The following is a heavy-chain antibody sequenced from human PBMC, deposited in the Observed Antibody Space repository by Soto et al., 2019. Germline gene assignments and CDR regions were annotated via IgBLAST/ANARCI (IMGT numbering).Heavy chain of an antibody. CDR1: GFTFSSYN. CDR3: AREGDSSGWYNWFEP. D-gene: IGHD3-22*01. V-gene: IGHV3-48*01. CDR2: ISNSTI. Sequence: EVQLVESGGGLVQPGGSLRLSCAASGFTFSSYNMNWVRQAPGKGLEWVSYISNSTIYYAESVKGRFTISRDNAKNSLYLQMKSLRAEDTAVYYCAREGDSSGWYNWFEPWGQGTLVTVSS. J-gene: IGHJ5*02.